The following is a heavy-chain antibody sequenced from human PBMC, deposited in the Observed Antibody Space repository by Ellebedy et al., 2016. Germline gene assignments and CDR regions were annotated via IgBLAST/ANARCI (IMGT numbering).Heavy chain of an antibody. CDR2: INPNSGGT. CDR3: ATPSDYEWLFDY. D-gene: IGHD4/OR15-4a*01. J-gene: IGHJ4*02. CDR1: GYTFTGYY. Sequence: ASVKVSXXASGYTFTGYYMHWVRQAPGQGLEWMGWINPNSGGTNYAQKFQGRVTMTRDTSISTAYMELSRLRSDDTAVYYCATPSDYEWLFDYWGQGTLVTVSS. V-gene: IGHV1-2*02.